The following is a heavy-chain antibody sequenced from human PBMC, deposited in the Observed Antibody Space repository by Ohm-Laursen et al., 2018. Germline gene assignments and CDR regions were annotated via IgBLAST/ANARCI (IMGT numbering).Heavy chain of an antibody. D-gene: IGHD3-22*01. Sequence: SLRLSCTASGFTFSSYAMTWVRQAPGKGLEWVSDISDSGGSTNLADSVKGRLTISRDNSKNTLYLQMNSLRAEDTAVYYCARGARYYYDSSGPDYWGQGTLVTVSS. V-gene: IGHV3-23*01. CDR1: GFTFSSYA. J-gene: IGHJ4*02. CDR2: ISDSGGST. CDR3: ARGARYYYDSSGPDY.